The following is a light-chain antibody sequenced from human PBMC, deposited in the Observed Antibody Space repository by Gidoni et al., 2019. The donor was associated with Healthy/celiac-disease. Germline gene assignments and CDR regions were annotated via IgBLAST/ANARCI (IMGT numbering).Light chain of an antibody. V-gene: IGKV1-39*01. CDR1: QSISSY. J-gene: IGKJ3*01. Sequence: DIQMTQSPSSLSASVGDRVTITCRASQSISSYLNWYQQKPGKAPKLLIYAASSLQSGVPSRFSGSGSGTDFTLTISSLQPEDFATYYCQQSYSTPRTLXPXTQVDIK. CDR2: AAS. CDR3: QQSYSTPRT.